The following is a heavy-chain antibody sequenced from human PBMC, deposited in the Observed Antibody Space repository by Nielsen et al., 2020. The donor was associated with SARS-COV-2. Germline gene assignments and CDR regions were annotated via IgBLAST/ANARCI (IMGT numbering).Heavy chain of an antibody. CDR3: AREGCNGGSCPMDV. D-gene: IGHD2-15*01. CDR1: GGTFSSYA. CDR2: IIPILGIA. Sequence: SVKVSCKASGGTFSSYAISWVRQAPGQGLEWMGRIIPILGIANYAQKFQGRVTITADKSTSTAYMELSSLRSEDTAVYYCAREGCNGGSCPMDVWGQGTTVTVSS. V-gene: IGHV1-69*04. J-gene: IGHJ6*02.